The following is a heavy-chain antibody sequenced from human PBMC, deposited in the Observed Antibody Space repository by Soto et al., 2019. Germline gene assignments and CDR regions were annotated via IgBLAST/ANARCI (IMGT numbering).Heavy chain of an antibody. CDR2: MYYSGST. J-gene: IGHJ6*03. V-gene: IGHV4-59*08. CDR1: GGSISGHY. D-gene: IGHD3-16*01. Sequence: QVQLQESGPGLVKPSETLSLSCSVSGGSISGHYWSWVRQTPGKGLEWIGYMYYSGSTNYNPSLKSRVTISVDTSKNHFSLRLTSVTAADTAVYYCAIGPYYDLISNYYYMDVWGKGTTVTVSS. CDR3: AIGPYYDLISNYYYMDV.